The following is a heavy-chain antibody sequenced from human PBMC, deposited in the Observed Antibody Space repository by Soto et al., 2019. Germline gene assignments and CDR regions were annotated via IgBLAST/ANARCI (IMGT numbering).Heavy chain of an antibody. J-gene: IGHJ4*02. CDR1: GFTFSSYG. V-gene: IGHV3-33*06. Sequence: PGGSLRLSCAASGFTFSSYGIHWVRQAPGRGLEWVAVIWYDGSNKYYADSVQGRFTISRDNSKNTVYLQMNSLRVEDTAVYYCVKDHCGGDCYSEPYFDYWGQGTLVTVSS. CDR3: VKDHCGGDCYSEPYFDY. D-gene: IGHD2-21*02. CDR2: IWYDGSNK.